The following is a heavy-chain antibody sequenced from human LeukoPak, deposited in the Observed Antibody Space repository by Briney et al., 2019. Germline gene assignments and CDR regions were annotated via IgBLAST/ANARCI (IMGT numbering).Heavy chain of an antibody. CDR3: AKDLDYDTIGAFDY. V-gene: IGHV3-30*18. CDR2: ISYDGSNK. Sequence: GGSLRLSCAASGFTFSSYGMHWVRQAPGKGLEWVAVISYDGSNKYYADSVKGRFTISRDNSKNTLYLQMNSLRAEDTAVYYCAKDLDYDTIGAFDYWGQETLVTVSS. J-gene: IGHJ4*02. CDR1: GFTFSSYG. D-gene: IGHD3-22*01.